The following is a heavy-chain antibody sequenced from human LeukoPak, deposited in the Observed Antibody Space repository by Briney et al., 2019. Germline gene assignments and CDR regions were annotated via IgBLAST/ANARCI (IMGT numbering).Heavy chain of an antibody. V-gene: IGHV3-23*01. D-gene: IGHD1-26*01. CDR2: ISGSGGST. Sequence: GGSLRLSCAASGFTFSSYAMSWVRQAPGKGLEWVSAISGSGGSTYYADSVKGRFTISRDNSKNTLYLQMNSLRAEDTAVYYCAKGESRVGATANFDYRGQGTLVTVSS. J-gene: IGHJ4*02. CDR1: GFTFSSYA. CDR3: AKGESRVGATANFDY.